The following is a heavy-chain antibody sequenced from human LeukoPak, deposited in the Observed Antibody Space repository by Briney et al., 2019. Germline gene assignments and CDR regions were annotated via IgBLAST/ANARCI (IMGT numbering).Heavy chain of an antibody. J-gene: IGHJ4*02. CDR3: AKRVVTVNTFDY. V-gene: IGHV4-59*08. CDR2: IYYSGST. CDR1: GGSFSTYY. Sequence: SETLSLTCTVSGGSFSTYYWSWIRQPPGKGLEWIGYIYYSGSTNYNPSLKSRVTISVDTSKNQFSLKLSSVTAADTAVYYCAKRVVTVNTFDYWGQGTLVTVSS. D-gene: IGHD4-17*01.